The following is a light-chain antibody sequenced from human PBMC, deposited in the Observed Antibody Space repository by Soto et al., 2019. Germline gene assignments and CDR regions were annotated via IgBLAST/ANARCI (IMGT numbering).Light chain of an antibody. Sequence: QAVVTQPPSVSGAPGQRVTISCTGSSSNIGAGYDVHWYQQLPGTAPKLLIYDNSNRPSGVPDRFSGSKSGTSASLAITGLQVADEADYYCQSYDSSLNVYVFGTGTKVTVL. CDR1: SSNIGAGYD. J-gene: IGLJ1*01. V-gene: IGLV1-40*01. CDR3: QSYDSSLNVYV. CDR2: DNS.